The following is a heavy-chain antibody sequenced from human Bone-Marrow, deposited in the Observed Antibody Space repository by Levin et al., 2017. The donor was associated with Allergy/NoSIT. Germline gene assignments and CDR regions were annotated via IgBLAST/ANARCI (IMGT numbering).Heavy chain of an antibody. CDR3: ARGSGISDAFDI. D-gene: IGHD1-14*01. Sequence: SETLSLTCTVSGGSISGHYWSWIRQPPGKGLEWIGYISDRGRTNYKSSLKSRGTISGEKAKNHFSRILSSVTAADTAVYYCARGSGISDAFDIWGQGTMVTVSS. CDR2: ISDRGRT. V-gene: IGHV4-59*11. CDR1: GGSISGHY. J-gene: IGHJ3*02.